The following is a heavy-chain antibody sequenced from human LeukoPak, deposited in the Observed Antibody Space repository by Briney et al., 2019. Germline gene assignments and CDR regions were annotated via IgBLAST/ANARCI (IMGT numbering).Heavy chain of an antibody. Sequence: ASVKVSCKASGYTFTGHYMHWVRQAPGQGLEWMGWINPNSGGTNYAQKFQGRVTMTRDTSISTAYMELSRLRSDDTAVYYCARVGGYYYYYMDVWGKGTTVTVSS. CDR1: GYTFTGHY. J-gene: IGHJ6*03. CDR2: INPNSGGT. V-gene: IGHV1-2*02. CDR3: ARVGGYYYYYMDV.